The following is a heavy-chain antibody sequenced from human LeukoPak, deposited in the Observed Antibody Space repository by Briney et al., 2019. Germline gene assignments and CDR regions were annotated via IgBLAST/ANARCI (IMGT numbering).Heavy chain of an antibody. J-gene: IGHJ6*03. V-gene: IGHV3-48*01. Sequence: GGSLRLSCAASGFTFSSYSMNWVRQAPGKGLEWVSYISSSSSTIYYADPVKGRFTISRDNAKNSLYLQMNSLRAEDTAVYYCARILPRQYRPPYYYYMDVWGKGTTVTVS. CDR2: ISSSSSTI. CDR1: GFTFSSYS. D-gene: IGHD4-11*01. CDR3: ARILPRQYRPPYYYYMDV.